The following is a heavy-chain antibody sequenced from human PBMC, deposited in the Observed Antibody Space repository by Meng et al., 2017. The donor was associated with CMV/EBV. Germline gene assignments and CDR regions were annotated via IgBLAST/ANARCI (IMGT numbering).Heavy chain of an antibody. Sequence: SETLSLTCTVSGYSISSGYYWGWIRQPPGKGLEWIGSIYHSGSTYYNPSLKSRVTISVDTSKNQFSLKLSSVTAADTDVYYCARGSRWFDPWGQGTLVTVSS. CDR2: IYHSGST. J-gene: IGHJ5*02. CDR1: GYSISSGYY. V-gene: IGHV4-38-2*02. CDR3: ARGSRWFDP.